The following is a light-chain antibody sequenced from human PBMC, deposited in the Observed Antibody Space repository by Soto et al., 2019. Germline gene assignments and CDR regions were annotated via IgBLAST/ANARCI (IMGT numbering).Light chain of an antibody. Sequence: EIVLSQSPGTLSLSPGERATLSCRASQSVSSSFLAWYQQKPGQAPRLLIYGASSRATGIPDRFSGSGSGPDFTLTISRLEPEDFAVYYCQQYDTSPLTFGGGTKLEIK. V-gene: IGKV3-20*01. CDR3: QQYDTSPLT. CDR1: QSVSSSF. J-gene: IGKJ4*01. CDR2: GAS.